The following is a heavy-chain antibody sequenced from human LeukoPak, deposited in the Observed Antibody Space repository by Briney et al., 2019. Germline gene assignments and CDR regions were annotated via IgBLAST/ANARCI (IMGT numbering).Heavy chain of an antibody. J-gene: IGHJ4*02. CDR2: ISGSGGST. CDR3: AVSSYYYDSSGYVSFDY. V-gene: IGHV3-23*01. CDR1: GYTFSSYV. D-gene: IGHD3-22*01. Sequence: GASVKVSCKASGYTFSSYVMIWVRQAPGKGLEWVSAISGSGGSTYYADSVKGRFTISRDNSKNTLYLQMNSLRAEDTAVYYCAVSSYYYDSSGYVSFDYWGQGTLVTVSS.